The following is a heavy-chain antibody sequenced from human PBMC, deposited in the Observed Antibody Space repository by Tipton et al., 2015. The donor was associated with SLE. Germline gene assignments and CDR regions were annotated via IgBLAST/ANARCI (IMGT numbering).Heavy chain of an antibody. J-gene: IGHJ4*02. CDR1: GYTFTAYS. CDR2: INPYSGGT. Sequence: QVQLVQSGADVKKPGASVKVSCMSSGYTFTAYSVHWVRQAPGQGLEWMGRINPYSGGTDYARRFQGRVTMTRDTSISTTYIELSGLTSDDTAMYYCTRDLGFTDYWGQGALVTVSS. V-gene: IGHV1-2*06. CDR3: TRDLGFTDY.